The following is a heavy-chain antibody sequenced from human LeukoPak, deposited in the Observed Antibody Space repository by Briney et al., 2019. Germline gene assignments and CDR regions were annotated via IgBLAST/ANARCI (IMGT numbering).Heavy chain of an antibody. CDR1: GGTFSSYA. CDR3: ARNLKSSSWPFR. Sequence: GSSVKVSCKASGGTFSSYAISWVRQAPGQGLGWMGRIILILGIANYAQKFQGRVTITADKSTSTAYMELSTLRSEDTAVYYCARNLKSSSWPFRWGQGTMVTVSS. J-gene: IGHJ3*01. V-gene: IGHV1-69*04. D-gene: IGHD6-13*01. CDR2: IILILGIA.